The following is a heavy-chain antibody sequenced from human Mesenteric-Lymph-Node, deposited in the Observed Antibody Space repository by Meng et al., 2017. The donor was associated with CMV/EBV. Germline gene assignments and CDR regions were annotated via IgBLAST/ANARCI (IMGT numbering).Heavy chain of an antibody. CDR1: GFTFSSYR. D-gene: IGHD2-2*02. J-gene: IGHJ6*02. CDR3: ARDRPYCSSTSCYSTWYYYYGMDV. CDR2: ISSGGSST. Sequence: AGPLRLSCAASGFTFSSYRMHWVRHAPGKGLVWVSRISSGGSSTSYADWVKGRFTISRDNAKNTLYLQMNSLRAEDTDVYYCARDRPYCSSTSCYSTWYYYYGMDVWGQGTTVTVSS. V-gene: IGHV3-74*01.